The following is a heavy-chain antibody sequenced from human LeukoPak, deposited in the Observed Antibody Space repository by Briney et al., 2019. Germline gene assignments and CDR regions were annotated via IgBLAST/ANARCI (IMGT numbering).Heavy chain of an antibody. V-gene: IGHV4-39*01. CDR1: GGSISSSSYY. CDR2: IYYSGST. CDR3: ARGGELTVTTFDY. D-gene: IGHD4-17*01. Sequence: PSETLSLTCTVSGGSISSSSYYWGWIRQPPGKGLGWIGSIYYSGSTYYNPSLKSRVTISVDTSKNQFSLKLSSVTAADTAVYYCARGGELTVTTFDYWGQGTLVTVSS. J-gene: IGHJ4*02.